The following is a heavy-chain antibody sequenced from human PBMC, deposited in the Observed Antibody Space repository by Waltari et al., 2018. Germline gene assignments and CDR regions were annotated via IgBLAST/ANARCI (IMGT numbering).Heavy chain of an antibody. D-gene: IGHD2-2*01. Sequence: QVQLQQWGAGLLKPSETLSLTCAVYGGSFSGYYWSCIRPSPGKGLEWIGEINHSGSTKYNPSLKSRVTISVDTSKKQLSLKLSSVTAADTAVYYCARGYCSNTSCYLYYFDYWGQGTLVTVSS. CDR2: INHSGST. CDR1: GGSFSGYY. J-gene: IGHJ4*02. CDR3: ARGYCSNTSCYLYYFDY. V-gene: IGHV4-34*01.